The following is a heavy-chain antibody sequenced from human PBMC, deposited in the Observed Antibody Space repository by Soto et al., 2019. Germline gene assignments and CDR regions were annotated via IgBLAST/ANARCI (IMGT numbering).Heavy chain of an antibody. D-gene: IGHD6-19*01. V-gene: IGHV4-59*01. CDR2: IYYSGST. CDR1: GGSISSYY. Sequence: QVQLQESGPGLVKPSETLSLTCTVSGGSISSYYWSWIRQPPAKGLEWIGYIYYSGSTNYNPSLKSRVTIAVYTPKNKISLKLSSVTAADTDVYYCAREPVAGHSPSVDIWGRGTLVTVSS. CDR3: AREPVAGHSPSVDI. J-gene: IGHJ2*01.